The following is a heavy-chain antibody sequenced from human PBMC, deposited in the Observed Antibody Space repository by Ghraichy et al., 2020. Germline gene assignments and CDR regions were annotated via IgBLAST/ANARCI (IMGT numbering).Heavy chain of an antibody. CDR1: GFTFSSYA. J-gene: IGHJ4*02. CDR3: AKDPGITIFGVAKYDY. CDR2: ISISGGST. D-gene: IGHD3-3*01. V-gene: IGHV3-23*01. Sequence: GGSLRLSCAASGFTFSSYAMSWVRQAPGKGLEWVSAISISGGSTYYADSVKGRFTISRDNSKNTLYLQMNSLRAEDTAVYYCAKDPGITIFGVAKYDYWGQGTLVTVSS.